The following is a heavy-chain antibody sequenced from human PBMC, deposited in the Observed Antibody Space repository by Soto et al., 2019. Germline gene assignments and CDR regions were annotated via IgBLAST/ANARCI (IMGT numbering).Heavy chain of an antibody. CDR2: TWYDGSNK. D-gene: IGHD3-22*01. J-gene: IGHJ4*02. CDR1: GFTFSSYG. Sequence: GGSLRLSGSASGFTFSSYGMHWVRQAPGKGLGWVAVTWYDGSNKYYADSVKGRFTISRDNSKNPLYLQMNSLRAEDTAVYYCARVGGKLTYYYDSSGLYFDYCGQGCLVAVSS. V-gene: IGHV3-33*01. CDR3: ARVGGKLTYYYDSSGLYFDY.